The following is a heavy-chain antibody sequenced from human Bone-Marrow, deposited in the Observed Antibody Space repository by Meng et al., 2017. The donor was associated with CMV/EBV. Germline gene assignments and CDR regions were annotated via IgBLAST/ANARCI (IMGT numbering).Heavy chain of an antibody. V-gene: IGHV3-74*01. Sequence: GGSLRLSCAASGFTFSSYWMHWVRQAPGKGLVWVSRINSDGSSTSYADSVKGRFTISRDNAKNTLYLQMNSLRAEDTAVYYCARGRPKKPYDFWSGYTYYYGMDVCGQGTTVTFSS. CDR3: ARGRPKKPYDFWSGYTYYYGMDV. D-gene: IGHD3-3*01. CDR2: INSDGSST. CDR1: GFTFSSYW. J-gene: IGHJ6*02.